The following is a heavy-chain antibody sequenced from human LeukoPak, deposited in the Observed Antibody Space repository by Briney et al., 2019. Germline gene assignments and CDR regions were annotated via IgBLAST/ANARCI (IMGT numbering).Heavy chain of an antibody. J-gene: IGHJ3*01. CDR2: ISPSGDIT. V-gene: IGHV3-23*01. CDR3: ARVGASLPDAFDV. Sequence: GGSLRLSCAASGFIFSSHGMNWVRQAPGKGLEWVSGISPSGDITYYADSVKGRFTISRDNSKNTLYLQMGSLRAEDMAVYYCARVGASLPDAFDVWGQGTMVTVSS. D-gene: IGHD4/OR15-4a*01. CDR1: GFIFSSHG.